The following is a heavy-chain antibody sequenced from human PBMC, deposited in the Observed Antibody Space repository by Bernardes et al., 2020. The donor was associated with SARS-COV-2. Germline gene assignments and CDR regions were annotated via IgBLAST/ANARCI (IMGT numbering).Heavy chain of an antibody. Sequence: GGSLRLSRAASGYSFSSYAMTWVRQAPGKGLEWVSAISGSAGSTYYADSLKGRFTISRDNSKNTLYLQMNSLRAEDTAVYYCARSRDYGDFGGILRGYYFDYWGQGTLVTVSS. CDR2: ISGSAGST. J-gene: IGHJ4*02. D-gene: IGHD4-17*01. CDR1: GYSFSSYA. V-gene: IGHV3-23*01. CDR3: ARSRDYGDFGGILRGYYFDY.